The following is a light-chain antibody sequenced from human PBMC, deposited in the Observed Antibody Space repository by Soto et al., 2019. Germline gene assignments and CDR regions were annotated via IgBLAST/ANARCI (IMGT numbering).Light chain of an antibody. Sequence: ITLTQSPATLSLSPWERATLSCRASQSVGSYLAWYQQKPGQAPRLIIYDASNRATGIPARFSGSGSGTDFTLTISSLEPEDFAVYYCQQRHNSITFGQGTRLEIK. CDR2: DAS. J-gene: IGKJ5*01. CDR3: QQRHNSIT. V-gene: IGKV3-11*01. CDR1: QSVGSY.